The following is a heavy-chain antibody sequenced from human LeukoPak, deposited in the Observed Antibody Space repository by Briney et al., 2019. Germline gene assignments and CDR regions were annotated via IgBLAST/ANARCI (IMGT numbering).Heavy chain of an antibody. CDR3: ARIRMTTVTTDY. J-gene: IGHJ4*02. CDR2: IWCDGSNK. V-gene: IGHV3-33*01. D-gene: IGHD4-17*01. CDR1: GFTFSSYG. Sequence: GGSLRLSCAASGFTFSSYGMHWVRQAPGKGLEWVAVIWCDGSNKYYADSVKGRFTISRDNSKNTLYLQMNSLRAEDTAVYYCARIRMTTVTTDYWGQGTLVTVSS.